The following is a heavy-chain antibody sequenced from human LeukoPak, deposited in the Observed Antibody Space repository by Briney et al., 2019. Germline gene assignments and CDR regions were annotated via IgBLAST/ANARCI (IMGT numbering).Heavy chain of an antibody. J-gene: IGHJ4*02. CDR3: ASSDILTGYCAH. CDR2: INSDGSST. CDR1: GLTFSSYW. V-gene: IGHV3-74*01. D-gene: IGHD3-9*01. Sequence: QPGGSLRLSCAASGLTFSSYWMHWVRQAPGKGLVWVSHINSDGSSTNYADSVKGRFTISRDNAKNTLYLQMNSLRADDTAVYYCASSDILTGYCAHWGQGTLVTVSP.